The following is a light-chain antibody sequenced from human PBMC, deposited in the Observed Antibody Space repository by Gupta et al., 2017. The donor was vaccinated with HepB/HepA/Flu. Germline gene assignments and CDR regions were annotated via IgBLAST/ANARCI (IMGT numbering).Light chain of an antibody. CDR1: QSVNKY. CDR2: DAS. V-gene: IGKV3-11*01. Sequence: VLTQSPDTLSLSPGERATLSCRASQSVNKYLAWYQHKPGQAPRLLIYDASNRATGIPARFRGGGSGTDCTLTISSLEPEDFAVYYWQQRQYWPPGTFGQGTRLEIK. CDR3: QQRQYWPPGT. J-gene: IGKJ5*01.